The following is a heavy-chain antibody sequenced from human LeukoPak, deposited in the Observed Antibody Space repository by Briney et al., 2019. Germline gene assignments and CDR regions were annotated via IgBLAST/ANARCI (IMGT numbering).Heavy chain of an antibody. CDR2: IYHSGST. D-gene: IGHD3-3*02. CDR1: SYSISSGYY. J-gene: IGHJ5*02. V-gene: IGHV4-38-2*02. Sequence: SETLSLTCTVSSYSISSGYYWGWIRQPPGKGLEWIGSIYHSGSTNYNPSVKSRVTISVDTSKNQFSLKLNSVTAADTAVYCCARKIASTWFDPWGQGTLVTVSS. CDR3: ARKIASTWFDP.